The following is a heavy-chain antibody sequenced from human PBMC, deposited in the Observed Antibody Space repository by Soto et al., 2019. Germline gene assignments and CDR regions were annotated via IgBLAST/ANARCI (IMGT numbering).Heavy chain of an antibody. CDR1: GGTFSSYA. V-gene: IGHV1-69*06. Sequence: GASVKVSCKASGGTFSSYAISWVRQAPGQGLEWMGEIIPIFGTANYAQKFQGRVTITADKSTSTAYMELSSLRSEDTAVYYCARIYDSSGYYPGSPLFDYWGQGTLVTVS. CDR2: IIPIFGTA. J-gene: IGHJ4*02. CDR3: ARIYDSSGYYPGSPLFDY. D-gene: IGHD3-22*01.